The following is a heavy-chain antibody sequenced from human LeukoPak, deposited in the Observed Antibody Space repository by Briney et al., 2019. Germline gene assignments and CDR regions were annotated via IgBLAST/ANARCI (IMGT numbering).Heavy chain of an antibody. J-gene: IGHJ4*02. CDR3: GRDVHDAAADN. D-gene: IGHD6-13*01. Sequence: GGTLRLSCAASGFTFRNYCLHWVRRAQGPGMDRVSRIKGDGSRTNYADSVKGRFTISRDNAKNTLYLQMNSLGAEDTAVYYCGRDVHDAAADNWGQGTLVTVSS. V-gene: IGHV3-74*01. CDR1: GFTFRNYC. CDR2: IKGDGSRT.